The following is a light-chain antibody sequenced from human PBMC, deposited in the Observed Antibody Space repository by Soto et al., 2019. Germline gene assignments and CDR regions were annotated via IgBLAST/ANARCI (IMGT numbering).Light chain of an antibody. CDR2: DVS. CDR1: ISDVSGYDY. CDR3: TSYTTSSTYV. V-gene: IGLV2-14*03. Sequence: QSALTQPASVSGSPGQSITISCTGTISDVSGYDYVSWYQHYPGKAPKLLICDVSNRPSGVSDRFSGSKSGNTASLTISGLQAEDEADYYCTSYTTSSTYVFGTGTKLTVL. J-gene: IGLJ1*01.